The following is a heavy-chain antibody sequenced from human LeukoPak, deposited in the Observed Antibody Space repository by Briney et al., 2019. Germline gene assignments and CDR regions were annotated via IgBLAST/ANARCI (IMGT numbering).Heavy chain of an antibody. Sequence: AGGSLRLSCAASGFTFSSYGMHWVRQAPGKGLEWVAFIRYDGSNKYYADSVKGRFTISRDNSKNTLYLQMNSLRAEDTAVYYCAKAGPGRDGYNYYFDYWGQGTLVTVSS. V-gene: IGHV3-30*02. CDR2: IRYDGSNK. CDR3: AKAGPGRDGYNYYFDY. D-gene: IGHD5-24*01. CDR1: GFTFSSYG. J-gene: IGHJ4*02.